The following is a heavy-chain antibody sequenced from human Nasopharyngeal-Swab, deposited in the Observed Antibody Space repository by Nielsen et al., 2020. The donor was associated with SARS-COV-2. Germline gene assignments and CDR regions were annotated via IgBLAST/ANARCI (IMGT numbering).Heavy chain of an antibody. CDR3: ARAVYYDFWSGSKGGGVDY. Sequence: WVRQAPGQGLEGVGRISPNSGGTNFAQKFQGRVTMTRDTSINTAYMELTRLRSDDTAVYYCARAVYYDFWSGSKGGGVDYWGQGTLVTVSS. CDR2: ISPNSGGT. J-gene: IGHJ4*02. D-gene: IGHD3-3*01. V-gene: IGHV1-2*06.